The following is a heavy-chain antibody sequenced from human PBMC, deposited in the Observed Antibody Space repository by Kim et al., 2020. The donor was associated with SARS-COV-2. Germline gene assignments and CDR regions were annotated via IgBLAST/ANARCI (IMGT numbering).Heavy chain of an antibody. D-gene: IGHD2-2*01. CDR1: GFTFSSYA. CDR2: ISGSGGST. Sequence: GGSLRLSCAASGFTFSSYAMSWVRQAPGKGLEWVSAISGSGGSTYYADSVKGRFTISRDNSKNTLYLQMNSLRAEDTAVYYCAKIGYCSSTSCLAPDYWGQGTLVTVSS. J-gene: IGHJ4*02. CDR3: AKIGYCSSTSCLAPDY. V-gene: IGHV3-23*01.